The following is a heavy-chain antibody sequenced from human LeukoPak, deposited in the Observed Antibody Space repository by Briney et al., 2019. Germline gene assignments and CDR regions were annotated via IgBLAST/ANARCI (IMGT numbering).Heavy chain of an antibody. V-gene: IGHV4-39*07. CDR3: ARKPIVGRAWYYFDY. J-gene: IGHJ4*02. CDR1: GGSVNSGSYY. Sequence: PSETLSLTCTVSGGSVNSGSYYWCWIRQAPGEGLEWIGNIYYSGSAYYTPSLESRVTMSVDTSKNQFSLKLSSVTAADTAVYYCARKPIVGRAWYYFDYWGQGTLVTVSS. D-gene: IGHD6-19*01. CDR2: IYYSGSA.